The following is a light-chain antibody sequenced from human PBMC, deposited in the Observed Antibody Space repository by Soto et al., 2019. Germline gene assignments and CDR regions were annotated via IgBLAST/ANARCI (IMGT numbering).Light chain of an antibody. J-gene: IGKJ4*01. Sequence: EIVLTQSPATLSLSPGERATLSCRASQSVSSYLAWYQQKPGQAPRLLMYDASNRATGIPARFSGSGSGTDFALTISSLGPEDLAVYYCQQRSNWPWLTFGGGTKVEIK. CDR2: DAS. V-gene: IGKV3-11*01. CDR3: QQRSNWPWLT. CDR1: QSVSSY.